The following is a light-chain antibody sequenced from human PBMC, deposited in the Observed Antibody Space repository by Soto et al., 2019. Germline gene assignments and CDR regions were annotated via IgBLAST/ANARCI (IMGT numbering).Light chain of an antibody. CDR2: DAS. J-gene: IGKJ1*01. V-gene: IGKV3-20*01. Sequence: VVCTQSASTLSVSPGERATLSFRASQSVSSDLAWYQQKPGQAPRLLIYDASNRATGIPDRFSGSGSGTDFTLTIVRLEPEDFAVYYCQQYGTSPRTFGQGTNVDI. CDR1: QSVSSD. CDR3: QQYGTSPRT.